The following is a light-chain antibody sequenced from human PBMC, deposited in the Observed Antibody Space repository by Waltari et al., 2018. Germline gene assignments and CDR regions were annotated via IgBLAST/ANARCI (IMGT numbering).Light chain of an antibody. J-gene: IGKJ1*01. CDR1: QSVLYSSNNKNY. CDR2: WAS. CDR3: QQYYSTPPT. V-gene: IGKV4-1*01. Sequence: DIVMTQSPDSLAVSLGERATINCKSRQSVLYSSNNKNYLAWYLQKPGQPPKLLIYWASTRESGVPDRFSGSGSGTDFTLTISSLQAEDVAVYYCQQYYSTPPTFGQGTKVEIK.